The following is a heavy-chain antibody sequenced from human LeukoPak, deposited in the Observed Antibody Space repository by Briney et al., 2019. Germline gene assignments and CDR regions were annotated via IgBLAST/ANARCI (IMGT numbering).Heavy chain of an antibody. CDR1: GGSFSGYY. J-gene: IGHJ6*03. Sequence: PSETLSLTCAVYGGSFSGYYWSWIRQPPGKGLEWIGEINHSGSTNYNPSLKSRVTISVDTSKNQFSLKLSSVTAADTAVYYCARLLGYCSSTSCRNYYYYYYMDVWGKGTTVTVPS. D-gene: IGHD2-2*01. V-gene: IGHV4-34*01. CDR3: ARLLGYCSSTSCRNYYYYYYMDV. CDR2: INHSGST.